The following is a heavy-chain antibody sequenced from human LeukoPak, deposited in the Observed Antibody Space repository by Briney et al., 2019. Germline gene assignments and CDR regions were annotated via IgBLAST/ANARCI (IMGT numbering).Heavy chain of an antibody. J-gene: IGHJ4*02. V-gene: IGHV3-23*01. CDR3: AKASLGLIVVAVDY. CDR2: ISGSGGST. Sequence: GGSLRLSCAASGFTFSNYAMSWVRQAPGKGLEWVSAISGSGGSTYYVDSVKGRFTISGDNSKNTLYLQMNSLRAEDTALYYCAKASLGLIVVAVDYWGQGTLVTVSS. D-gene: IGHD3-22*01. CDR1: GFTFSNYA.